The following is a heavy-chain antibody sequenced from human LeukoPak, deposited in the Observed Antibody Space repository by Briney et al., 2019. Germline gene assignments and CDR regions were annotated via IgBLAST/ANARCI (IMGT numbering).Heavy chain of an antibody. D-gene: IGHD5-12*01. CDR2: IKQDGSEK. CDR1: GFTFSTYE. CDR3: ARDRLRGEVATIPFY. J-gene: IGHJ4*02. Sequence: GGSLRLSCEASGFTFSTYEMNWVRQAPGKGLEWVANIKQDGSEKYYVDSVKGRFTISRDNAKNSLYLQMNSLRAEDTAVYYCARDRLRGEVATIPFYWGQGTLVTVSS. V-gene: IGHV3-7*04.